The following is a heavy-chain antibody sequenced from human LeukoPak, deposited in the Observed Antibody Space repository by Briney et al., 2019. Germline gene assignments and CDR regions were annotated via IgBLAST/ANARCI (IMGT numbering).Heavy chain of an antibody. CDR3: ARDKYYDRYFDS. D-gene: IGHD3-22*01. J-gene: IGHJ4*02. Sequence: PGGSLRLSCVGSGFTFNGNWMSWVRQAPGKGLEWVANIKQDGSEKFYVDSVKGRFTVSRYNAKNSVSLQMNSLRVEDTAVYYCARDKYYDRYFDSWGQGTLVTVSS. V-gene: IGHV3-7*01. CDR2: IKQDGSEK. CDR1: GFTFNGNW.